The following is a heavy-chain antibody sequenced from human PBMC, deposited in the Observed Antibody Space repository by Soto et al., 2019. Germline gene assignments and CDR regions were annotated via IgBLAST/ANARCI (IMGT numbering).Heavy chain of an antibody. CDR3: ARDQGEEYYFDY. V-gene: IGHV4-59*01. J-gene: IGHJ4*02. D-gene: IGHD2-21*01. CDR1: GGSIISYY. CDR2: IYYSGST. Sequence: PSETLSLTCTVSGGSIISYYWSWIRQPPGKGLEWIGYIYYSGSTNYNPSLKSRVTISVDTSKNQFSLKLSSVTAADTAVYYCARDQGEEYYFDYWGQGTLVTVSS.